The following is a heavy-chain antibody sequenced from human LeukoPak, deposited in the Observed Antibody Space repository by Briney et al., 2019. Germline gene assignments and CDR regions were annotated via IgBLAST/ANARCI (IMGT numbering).Heavy chain of an antibody. D-gene: IGHD2-21*02. CDR3: ARAYCGGDCYPSGADAFDI. V-gene: IGHV3-30-3*01. CDR1: GFTFSTYA. J-gene: IGHJ3*02. CDR2: ISYDGSNK. Sequence: GGSLRLSCAASGFTFSTYAMHWVRQAPGKGLEWVAVISYDGSNKYYADSVKGRFTISRDNSKNTLYLQMNSLRAEDTAVYYCARAYCGGDCYPSGADAFDIWGQGTMVTVSS.